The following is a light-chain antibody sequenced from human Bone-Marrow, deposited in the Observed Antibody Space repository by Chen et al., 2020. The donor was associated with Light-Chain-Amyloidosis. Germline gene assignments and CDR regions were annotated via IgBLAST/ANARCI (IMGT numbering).Light chain of an antibody. Sequence: DFVMTQSPDSRAVSLGERATINCKSSQSILYSSNNRNYLAWYQQKPGQPPKLLISWASTRESGVPDRFSGSGSGTDFTLTISSLQAADVAVYYCQQYYGAPYTFGQGTKLEIK. CDR2: WAS. CDR1: QSILYSSNNRNY. J-gene: IGKJ2*01. CDR3: QQYYGAPYT. V-gene: IGKV4-1*01.